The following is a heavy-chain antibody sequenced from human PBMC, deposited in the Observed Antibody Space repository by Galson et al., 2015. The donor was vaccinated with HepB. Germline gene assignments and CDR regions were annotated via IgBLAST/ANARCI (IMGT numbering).Heavy chain of an antibody. CDR3: TRDWIALPAALC. Sequence: SLRLSCAASGFTFGDYAMSWVRQAPGKGLEWVGFIRSKAYGGATEYAASVKGRFTISRDDSKSIAYLQMNSLKTEDTAVYYCTRDWIALPAALCWGQGTLVTVSS. J-gene: IGHJ4*02. CDR1: GFTFGDYA. D-gene: IGHD2-2*01. CDR2: IRSKAYGGAT. V-gene: IGHV3-49*04.